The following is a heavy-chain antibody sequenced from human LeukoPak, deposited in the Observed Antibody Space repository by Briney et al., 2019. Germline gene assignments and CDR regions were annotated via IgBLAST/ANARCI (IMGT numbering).Heavy chain of an antibody. J-gene: IGHJ6*02. CDR1: GYTFTSYY. CDR2: INPSGGST. D-gene: IGHD4-23*01. V-gene: IGHV1-46*01. Sequence: ASVTVSCKASGYTFTSYYMHWVRQAPGQGLEWMGIINPSGGSTSYAQKFQGRVTMTRDTSTSTVYMELSSLRSEDTAVYYCARERLRTTVVTPYYYYGMDVWGQGTTVTVSS. CDR3: ARERLRTTVVTPYYYYGMDV.